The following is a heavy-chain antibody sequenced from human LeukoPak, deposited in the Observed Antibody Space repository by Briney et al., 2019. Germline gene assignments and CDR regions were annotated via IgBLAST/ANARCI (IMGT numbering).Heavy chain of an antibody. CDR3: ARHPSKTGPPDL. Sequence: PSETLSLTCTVSGGSISSGGYYWTWIRQPPGKGLEWIGYIYHSGSTYYNPSLKSRVTISVDRSKNQFSLKLSSVTAADTAVYYCARHPSKTGPPDLWGRGTLVTVSS. J-gene: IGHJ2*01. CDR1: GGSISSGGYY. CDR2: IYHSGST. D-gene: IGHD4-11*01. V-gene: IGHV4-30-2*01.